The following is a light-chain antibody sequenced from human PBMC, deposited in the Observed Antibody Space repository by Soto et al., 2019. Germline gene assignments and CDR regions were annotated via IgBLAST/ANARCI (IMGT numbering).Light chain of an antibody. J-gene: IGKJ1*01. V-gene: IGKV3-15*01. CDR2: AAS. CDR3: HQYDNWPGA. Sequence: EIVMTQSPAVLSVSPVERATLSGMASQNIRFNLAWYQQKPGQAPRLLISAASTRATGIPARFSGSGSGTEFTLTISSLQSEDFAIYYCHQYDNWPGAFGQGTKVDI. CDR1: QNIRFN.